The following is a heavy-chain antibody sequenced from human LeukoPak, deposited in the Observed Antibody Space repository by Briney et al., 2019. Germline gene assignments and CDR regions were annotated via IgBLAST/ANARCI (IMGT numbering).Heavy chain of an antibody. J-gene: IGHJ4*02. CDR3: ARDLYSRRMNYNGSGSYFAY. CDR2: VNPNSGGT. CDR1: GYTFTGYY. V-gene: IGHV1-2*02. D-gene: IGHD3-10*01. Sequence: ASVKVSCKASGYTFTGYYMHWVRRAPGQGLEWMGWVNPNSGGTNYAQKLQGRVTMTTDTSTSTAYMELRSLRSDDTAVYYCARDLYSRRMNYNGSGSYFAYWGQGTLVTVSS.